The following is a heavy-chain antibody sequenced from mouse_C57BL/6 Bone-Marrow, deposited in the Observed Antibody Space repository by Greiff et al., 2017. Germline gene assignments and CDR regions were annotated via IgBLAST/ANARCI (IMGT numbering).Heavy chain of an antibody. J-gene: IGHJ3*01. Sequence: EVQLQQSGTVLARPGASVKMSCKTSGYTFTSYWMHWVKQRPGQGLEWLGAIYPGNSDTSYNQKVKGKAKLPAVTSARTAYMELSSLPNEDAAFCYCTYLFCNPFAYWGQGPLVTVSA. V-gene: IGHV1-5*01. D-gene: IGHD2-1*01. CDR2: IYPGNSDT. CDR3: TYLFCNPFAY. CDR1: GYTFTSYW.